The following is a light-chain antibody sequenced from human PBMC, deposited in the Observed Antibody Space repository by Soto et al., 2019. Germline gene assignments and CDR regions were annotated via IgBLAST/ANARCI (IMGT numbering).Light chain of an antibody. J-gene: IGKJ1*01. CDR2: GAS. CDR3: HQYDSWT. V-gene: IGKV3-20*01. Sequence: MTQSPASLSVSMCGMATSSCNSSHIVLHNSDNKHYLAWYQQKPGQAPRLLIYGASSRATGIPDRFSGSGSGTDFTLTISRLEPEDFAVYYCHQYDSWTFGQGTKVDIK. CDR1: HIVLHNSDNKHY.